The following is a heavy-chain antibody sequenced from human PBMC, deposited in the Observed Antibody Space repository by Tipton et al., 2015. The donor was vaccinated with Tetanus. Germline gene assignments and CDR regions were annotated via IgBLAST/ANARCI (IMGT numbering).Heavy chain of an antibody. CDR1: GGSISNYY. CDR3: ARVLRYSAAGGWDDAFDI. V-gene: IGHV4-59*12. D-gene: IGHD2-21*01. CDR2: IYYSGST. J-gene: IGHJ3*02. Sequence: GLVKPSGTLSLTCTVSGGSISNYYWSWIRQPPGKGLEWIGYIYYSGSTNYNPSLKSRVAMSMDTSRNQFSLTLTSVTVADTAFYFCARVLRYSAAGGWDDAFDIWGQGTLVTVSS.